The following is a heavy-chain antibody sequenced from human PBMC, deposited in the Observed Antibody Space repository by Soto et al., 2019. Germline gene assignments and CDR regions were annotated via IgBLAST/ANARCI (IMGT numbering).Heavy chain of an antibody. Sequence: GASVKVSCKASGYTFTGHYMHWVRQAPGQGLEWMGWINPNSGGTNYAQKFQGWVTMTRDTSISTAYMELSRLRSDDTAVYYCAREAVAQVRYYYHGMDVWGQGTTVTVSS. V-gene: IGHV1-2*04. CDR3: AREAVAQVRYYYHGMDV. J-gene: IGHJ6*02. CDR1: GYTFTGHY. D-gene: IGHD6-19*01. CDR2: INPNSGGT.